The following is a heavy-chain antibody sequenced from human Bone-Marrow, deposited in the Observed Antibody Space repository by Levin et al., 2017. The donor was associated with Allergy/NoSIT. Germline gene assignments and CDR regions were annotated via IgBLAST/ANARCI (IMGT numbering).Heavy chain of an antibody. V-gene: IGHV4-59*01. CDR3: AGANGVVRPLDF. D-gene: IGHD2-15*01. Sequence: SQTLSLTCNVSGGSIKTYYWSWIRQSPGKRLEWVGHIVHSGNTNYNPALKSRVTISVDTFKSQFSLKMSSLTAADTALYYWAGANGVVRPLDFWGQGTLVIVSS. J-gene: IGHJ4*02. CDR1: GGSIKTYY. CDR2: IVHSGNT.